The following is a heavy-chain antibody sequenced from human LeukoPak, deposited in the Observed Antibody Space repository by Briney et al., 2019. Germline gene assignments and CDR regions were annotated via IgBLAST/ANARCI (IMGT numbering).Heavy chain of an antibody. CDR1: GFTFSNYW. CDR2: INWNGGRT. J-gene: IGHJ4*02. V-gene: IGHV3-20*04. Sequence: SGGSLRLSCAASGFTFSNYWMTWVRQAPGKGLEWVSGINWNGGRTGYADSMKGRFIISRDNAKNSLYLQVNSLRAEDTALYYCARRAGAYSHPYDYWGQGTLVTVSS. CDR3: ARRAGAYSHPYDY. D-gene: IGHD4/OR15-4a*01.